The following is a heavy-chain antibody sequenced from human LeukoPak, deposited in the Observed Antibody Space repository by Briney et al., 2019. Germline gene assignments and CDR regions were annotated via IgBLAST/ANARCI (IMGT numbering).Heavy chain of an antibody. J-gene: IGHJ4*02. D-gene: IGHD2-2*01. CDR1: GYTFTDYY. V-gene: IGHV1-2*02. CDR2: INLNDGDT. Sequence: GASVKVSCKASGYTFTDYYMHWVRQAPGQGFEWMGWINLNDGDTNYQGRVTMTRDTSISTAHMEVSRLRSDDTAVYYCARANFLYCSSSTCLFDYWGQGTLVTVSS. CDR3: ARANFLYCSSSTCLFDY.